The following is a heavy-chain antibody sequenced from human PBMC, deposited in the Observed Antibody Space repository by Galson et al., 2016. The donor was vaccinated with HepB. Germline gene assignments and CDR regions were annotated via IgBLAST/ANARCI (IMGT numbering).Heavy chain of an antibody. V-gene: IGHV3-11*06. CDR3: ARDPQLTSSWYFDL. D-gene: IGHD1-1*01. Sequence: SLRLSCAASGFTFGDHYMTWIRQAPGKGLEWVSYISGSSSYTNYADSVKGRFTISRDNAKDSLYLQLNSLRAEDTAIYYCARDPQLTSSWYFDLLGRGTLVTVSS. CDR1: GFTFGDHY. J-gene: IGHJ2*01. CDR2: ISGSSSYT.